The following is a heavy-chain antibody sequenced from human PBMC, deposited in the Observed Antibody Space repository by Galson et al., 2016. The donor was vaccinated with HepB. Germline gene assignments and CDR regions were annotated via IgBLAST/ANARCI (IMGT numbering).Heavy chain of an antibody. D-gene: IGHD1-14*01. J-gene: IGHJ6*03. CDR2: ISGTGNTI. CDR3: VRQTTYYYYMDV. V-gene: IGHV3-48*02. CDR1: GFTQSSYW. Sequence: SLRLSCAVSGFTQSSYWMSWVRQAPGKGLDWISKISGTGNTIYYTDSVKGRFTISRDNAESSLYLQMNSLRDEDTAIYYCVRQTTYYYYMDVWGKGTTVIVSS.